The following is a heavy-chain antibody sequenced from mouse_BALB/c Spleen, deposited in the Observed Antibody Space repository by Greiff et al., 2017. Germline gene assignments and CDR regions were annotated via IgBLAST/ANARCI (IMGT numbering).Heavy chain of an antibody. CDR2: INPYNGGT. D-gene: IGHD1-1*01. V-gene: IGHV1-18*01. CDR1: GYSFTGYT. Sequence: EVQLQQSGPELVKPGASMKISCKASGYSFTGYTMNWVKQSHGKNLEWIGLINPYNGGTSYNQKFKGKATLTVDKSSSTAYMELRSLTSEDSAVYYCARRAITTVVEGAMDYWGQGTSVTVSS. J-gene: IGHJ4*01. CDR3: ARRAITTVVEGAMDY.